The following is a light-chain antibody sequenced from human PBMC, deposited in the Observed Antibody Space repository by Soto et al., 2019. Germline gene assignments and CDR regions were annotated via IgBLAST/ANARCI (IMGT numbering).Light chain of an antibody. CDR3: RQRNVWPPVT. CDR1: PSVTNF. J-gene: IGKJ5*01. CDR2: GAF. V-gene: IGKV3-11*01. Sequence: EIVLTQSPATLSLSPGERATLSCRASPSVTNFLAWYQQKPGQAPRLLIYGAFNRATGIPARFSGSGSVTDFTLTTSSLEPEDSAIYYCRQRNVWPPVTFGQGTRLEIK.